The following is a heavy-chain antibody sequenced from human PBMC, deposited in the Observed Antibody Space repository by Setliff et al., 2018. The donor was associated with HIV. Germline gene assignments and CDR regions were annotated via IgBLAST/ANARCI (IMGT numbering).Heavy chain of an antibody. Sequence: ASVKVSCKVSGGTFGGNAFSWVRQAPGQGLEWMGGISAGKGMTKYSKKFQVRVTLTRDTAASTAYMELSSLRSEDTAVYYCARDIYDSGWFTLEYWGQGTLVTVSS. V-gene: IGHV1-3*01. J-gene: IGHJ4*02. CDR3: ARDIYDSGWFTLEY. D-gene: IGHD6-19*01. CDR2: ISAGKGMT. CDR1: GGTFGGNA.